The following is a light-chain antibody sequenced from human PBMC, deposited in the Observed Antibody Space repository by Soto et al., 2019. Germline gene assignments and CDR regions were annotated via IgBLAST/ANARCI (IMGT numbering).Light chain of an antibody. J-gene: IGKJ1*01. CDR2: GAS. CDR1: QSVSYY. V-gene: IGKV3-20*01. CDR3: QQYGSSPPVT. Sequence: EIVMTQSPATLSVSPGERATLSCRASQSVSYYLAWYQQKPGQAPRLLIYGASTRATGIPARFSGSGSGTDFTLTISRLEPEDFAVYYCQQYGSSPPVTFGQGTKVDIK.